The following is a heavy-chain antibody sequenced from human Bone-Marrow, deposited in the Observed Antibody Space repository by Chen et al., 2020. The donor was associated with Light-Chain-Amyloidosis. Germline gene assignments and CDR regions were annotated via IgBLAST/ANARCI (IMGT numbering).Heavy chain of an antibody. CDR1: GITFSRYG. Sequence: HVQPLESGGGAVQTARSLRLSCAASGITFSRYGMHWVREAPGKGLEWVAVISYDGGNKYCAGSVKGRFTISRDNSKSTLYLQMNSLGAEDTAVYYCAKIYYESSGYCFDYWGQGTLVTVSS. D-gene: IGHD3-22*01. CDR2: ISYDGGNK. J-gene: IGHJ4*02. CDR3: AKIYYESSGYCFDY. V-gene: IGHV3-30*18.